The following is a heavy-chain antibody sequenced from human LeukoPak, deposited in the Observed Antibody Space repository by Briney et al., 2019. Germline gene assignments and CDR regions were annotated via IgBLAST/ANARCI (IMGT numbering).Heavy chain of an antibody. CDR1: GFTFSSYG. Sequence: GGSLRLSCAASGFTFSSYGMHWVRQAPGKGLEWVAVISYDGSNKYYADSVKGRFTISRDNAKNSLYLQMNSLRAEDTAVYYCARDLRGGTMIVVVITKGRDYGMDVWGQGTTVTVSS. CDR3: ARDLRGGTMIVVVITKGRDYGMDV. J-gene: IGHJ6*02. V-gene: IGHV3-30*03. CDR2: ISYDGSNK. D-gene: IGHD3-22*01.